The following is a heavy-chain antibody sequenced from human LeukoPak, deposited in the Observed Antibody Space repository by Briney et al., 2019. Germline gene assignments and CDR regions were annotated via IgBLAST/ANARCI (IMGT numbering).Heavy chain of an antibody. V-gene: IGHV4-30-2*01. D-gene: IGHD3-22*01. CDR3: ARGNYYDSSGYFYYYYGMDV. CDR1: GGSISSGGYS. CDR2: IYHSGST. Sequence: SETLSLTCAVSGGSISSGGYSWSWIRQPPGKGLEWIGYIYHSGSTYYNPSLKSRVTISVDRSKNQFSLKLSSVTAADTAVYYRARGNYYDSSGYFYYYYGMDVWGQGTTVTVSS. J-gene: IGHJ6*02.